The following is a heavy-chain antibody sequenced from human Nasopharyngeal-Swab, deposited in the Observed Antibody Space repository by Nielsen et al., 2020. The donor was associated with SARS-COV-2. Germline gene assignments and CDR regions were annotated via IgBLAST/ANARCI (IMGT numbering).Heavy chain of an antibody. J-gene: IGHJ6*02. CDR1: GYTLTELS. Sequence: ASVKVSCKVSGYTLTELSMHWVRQAPGKGLEWMGGFDPEDGETIYAQKFQGRVTMTEDTSTDIAYMELSSLRSEDTAVYYCATDSPYGSGSYHYYYYYGMDVWGQGTTVTVSS. D-gene: IGHD3-10*01. CDR2: FDPEDGET. CDR3: ATDSPYGSGSYHYYYYYGMDV. V-gene: IGHV1-24*01.